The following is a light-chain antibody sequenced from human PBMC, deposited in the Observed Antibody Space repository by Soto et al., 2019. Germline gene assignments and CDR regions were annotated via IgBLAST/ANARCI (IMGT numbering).Light chain of an antibody. Sequence: EIVMTQSPATLSVSPGERATLSCRASQSVTSNLAWYQQKPGQAPRLLIYGASTRATGIPDRFGGSGSGTEFTLTISSLQYEDFEVYHCHQYNNWHPTLGQGTKADIK. CDR2: GAS. J-gene: IGKJ1*01. CDR3: HQYNNWHPT. V-gene: IGKV3-15*01. CDR1: QSVTSN.